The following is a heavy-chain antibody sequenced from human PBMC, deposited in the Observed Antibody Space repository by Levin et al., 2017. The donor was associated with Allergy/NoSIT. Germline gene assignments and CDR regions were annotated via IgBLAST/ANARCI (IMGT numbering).Heavy chain of an antibody. V-gene: IGHV3-53*01. D-gene: IGHD3-3*01. J-gene: IGHJ6*02. CDR1: GFTVSSNY. Sequence: GGSLRLSCAASGFTVSSNYMSWVRQAPGKGLEWVSVIYSGGSTYYADSVKGRFTISRDNSKNTLYLQMNSLRAEDTAVYYCAREGIFWSGYAYGMDVWGQGTTVTVSS. CDR3: AREGIFWSGYAYGMDV. CDR2: IYSGGST.